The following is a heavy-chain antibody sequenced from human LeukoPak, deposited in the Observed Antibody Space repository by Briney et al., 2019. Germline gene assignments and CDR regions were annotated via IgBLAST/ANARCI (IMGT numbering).Heavy chain of an antibody. D-gene: IGHD3-10*01. Sequence: GGSLRLSCAASGFTFSSYWMHWVRQAPGKGLEWVSSISSSSSYIYYADSVKGRFTISRDNAKNSLYLQMNSLRAEDTAVYYCARGAPVRGVDYYYGMDVWGQGTTVTVSS. CDR3: ARGAPVRGVDYYYGMDV. J-gene: IGHJ6*02. CDR2: ISSSSSYI. CDR1: GFTFSSYW. V-gene: IGHV3-21*01.